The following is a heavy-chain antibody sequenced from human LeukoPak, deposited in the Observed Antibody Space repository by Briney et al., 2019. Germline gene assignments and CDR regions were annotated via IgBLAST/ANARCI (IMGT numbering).Heavy chain of an antibody. V-gene: IGHV4-39*07. CDR1: GGSISSSSYY. D-gene: IGHD3-22*01. CDR3: GRAGSSGYDY. Sequence: SETLSLTCIVSGGSISSSSYYWGWIRQPPGKGLEWIGCISHSGDTYYNPSLKSRVTISIDTSKNQFSLKLSSVTAADTAIYFCGRAGSSGYDYWGQGTLVTVSS. J-gene: IGHJ4*02. CDR2: ISHSGDT.